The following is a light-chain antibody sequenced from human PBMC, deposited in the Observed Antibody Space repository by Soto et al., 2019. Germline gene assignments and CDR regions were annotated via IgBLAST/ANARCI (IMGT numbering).Light chain of an antibody. V-gene: IGLV1-44*01. CDR1: SSNIGSNT. CDR3: AAWDDSLNGHLV. CDR2: SSS. J-gene: IGLJ2*01. Sequence: QSVLTQPPSASGTPGQRVTISCSGGSSNIGSNTVNWYQQLPGAAPKLLIYSSSQRPSGVPDRFSGSKSGTSASLAISGLQSEDEADYYCAAWDDSLNGHLVFGGGTKLTVL.